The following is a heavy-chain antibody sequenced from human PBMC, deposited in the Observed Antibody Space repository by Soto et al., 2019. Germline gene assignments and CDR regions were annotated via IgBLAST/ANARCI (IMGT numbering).Heavy chain of an antibody. Sequence: QVQLVESGGGVVQPGRSLRLSCAASGFTFSSYAMHWVRQAPGKGLEWVAVISYDGSNKYYADSVKGRFTISRDNSKNTLYLQMTILRAEDTAVYYCARDLPKTFIADLPAAGWFDPWGQGTLVTVSS. D-gene: IGHD6-13*01. V-gene: IGHV3-30-3*01. CDR1: GFTFSSYA. J-gene: IGHJ5*02. CDR3: ARDLPKTFIADLPAAGWFDP. CDR2: ISYDGSNK.